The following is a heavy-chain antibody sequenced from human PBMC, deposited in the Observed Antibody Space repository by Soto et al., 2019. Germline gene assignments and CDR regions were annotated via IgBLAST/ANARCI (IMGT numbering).Heavy chain of an antibody. D-gene: IGHD1-26*01. Sequence: EVQVVESGGCLVKPGGSLRLSCNFTFSMYSMNWVRQAPGKGLEGVASISSGSAFIKYADSVKGRFSISRDNAKNSVSRQMNSLRADATAMYYCTRDQGGSYDSWFDPWGRGTLVTVS. J-gene: IGHJ5*02. CDR1: TFSMYS. CDR2: ISSGSAFI. CDR3: TRDQGGSYDSWFDP. V-gene: IGHV3-21*01.